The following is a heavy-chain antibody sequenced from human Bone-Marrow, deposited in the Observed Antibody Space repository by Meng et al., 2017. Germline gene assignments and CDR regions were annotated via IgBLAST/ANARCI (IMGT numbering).Heavy chain of an antibody. CDR1: GFTFSSYS. CDR2: ISSNCSYI. J-gene: IGHJ4*02. V-gene: IGHV3-21*01. CDR3: ARDRGGSYIIDY. Sequence: GESLKISCAASGFTFSSYSMNWVRQAPGKGLEWVASISSNCSYIYYADSVKGRFTISRDNSKNTLYLQMNSLRAEDTAVYYCARDRGGSYIIDYWGQGTLVTVSS. D-gene: IGHD1-26*01.